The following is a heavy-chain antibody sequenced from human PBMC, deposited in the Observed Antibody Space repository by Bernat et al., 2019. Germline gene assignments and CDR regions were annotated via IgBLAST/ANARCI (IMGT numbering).Heavy chain of an antibody. CDR1: GFRFTSNG. CDR3: ATTSVSLYWYFDL. CDR2: VSAYNGDT. J-gene: IGHJ2*01. Sequence: QGELVQSGTEMKKLGASVRVSCKAPGFRFTSNGFAWVRQAPGQGLEWMGRVSAYNGDTQYAQKFQGRVLMTTDSSTTTAYMELKNLRSDDTAVYFCATTSVSLYWYFDLWCRGTLVTVSS. V-gene: IGHV1-18*01.